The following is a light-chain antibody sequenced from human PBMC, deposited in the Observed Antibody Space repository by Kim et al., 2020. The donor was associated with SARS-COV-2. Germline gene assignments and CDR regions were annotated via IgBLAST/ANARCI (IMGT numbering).Light chain of an antibody. CDR3: LQHRSYPWT. V-gene: IGKV1-17*03. Sequence: ASVGDRVTITCRASQGISSHLAWYQQKPGKVPELLIYAASSLQSGVPSRFSGSGSGTEFTLTISSLQPEDFATYYCLQHRSYPWTFGQGTKVDIK. J-gene: IGKJ1*01. CDR2: AAS. CDR1: QGISSH.